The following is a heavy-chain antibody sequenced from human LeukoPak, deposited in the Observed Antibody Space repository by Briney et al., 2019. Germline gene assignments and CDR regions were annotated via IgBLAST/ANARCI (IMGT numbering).Heavy chain of an antibody. CDR3: ARETRSYYYYMDV. V-gene: IGHV3-7*01. D-gene: IGHD1-14*01. CDR2: IKQDGSEK. CDR1: GFTFSSYA. Sequence: GGSLRLSCAASGFTFSSYAMSWVRQAPGKGLEWVANIKQDGSEKYYVDSVKGRFTISRDNAKNSLYLQMNSLRAEDTAVYYCARETRSYYYYMDVWGKGTTVTVSS. J-gene: IGHJ6*03.